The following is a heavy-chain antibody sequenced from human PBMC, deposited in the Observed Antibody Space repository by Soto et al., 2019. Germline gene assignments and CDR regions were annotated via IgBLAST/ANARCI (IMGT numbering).Heavy chain of an antibody. CDR1: GGTFSSYA. CDR3: ARGSGGYRYGYMGYYYYGMDV. D-gene: IGHD5-18*01. Sequence: QVQLVQSGAEVNKPGSSVNVSCKASGGTFSSYAISWVRQAPGQGLEWMGGIIPIFGTANYAQKFQGRVTITADKSTSTAYMELSSLRSEDTAVYYCARGSGGYRYGYMGYYYYGMDVWGQGTTVTVCS. V-gene: IGHV1-69*06. CDR2: IIPIFGTA. J-gene: IGHJ6*02.